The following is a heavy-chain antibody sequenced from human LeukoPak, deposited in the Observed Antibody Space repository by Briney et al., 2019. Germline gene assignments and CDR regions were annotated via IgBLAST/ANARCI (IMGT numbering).Heavy chain of an antibody. Sequence: GGSLRLSCATSGLTLSSYSMKWVRQAPGKGLEWVSYISSGSSTMYYADSVKGRFTISRDNAKNSLYLQMNSLRAEDTAVYYCARDEGIIAARTRGGFDPWGQGALVTVSS. J-gene: IGHJ5*02. CDR3: ARDEGIIAARTRGGFDP. D-gene: IGHD6-6*01. CDR1: GLTLSSYS. V-gene: IGHV3-48*01. CDR2: ISSGSSTM.